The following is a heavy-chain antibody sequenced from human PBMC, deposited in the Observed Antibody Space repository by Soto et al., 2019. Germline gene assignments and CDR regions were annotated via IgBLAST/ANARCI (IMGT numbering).Heavy chain of an antibody. D-gene: IGHD3-10*01. Sequence: SETLSLTCIVSGGSITRRSSYWALLRQPPGQGLAWVGTFYDGNTYHNPSLRSRITIAVATSKNQFSLKLNSVAAADTAFYYFATTRGLAVGGSFDYWGQGMLVTVSS. CDR2: FYDGNT. J-gene: IGHJ4*02. V-gene: IGHV4-39*01. CDR3: ATTRGLAVGGSFDY. CDR1: GGSITRRSSY.